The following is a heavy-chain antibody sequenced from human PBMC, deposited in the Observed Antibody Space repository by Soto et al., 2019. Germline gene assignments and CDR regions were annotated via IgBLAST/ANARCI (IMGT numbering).Heavy chain of an antibody. CDR2: MKSKTDGGTT. V-gene: IGHV3-15*07. J-gene: IGHJ6*02. CDR1: GFSFTNAW. Sequence: EVQLVESGGGLVKPGGSLRLSCAASGFSFTNAWMSWVRQAPGKGLEWFGRMKSKTDGGTTDYAAPVKGRFTISRDDSKNTLYLQMNSLKIEDTAVYYCTTVGADYYYYGMHVWGQGTTVTVSS. D-gene: IGHD3-16*01. CDR3: TTVGADYYYYGMHV.